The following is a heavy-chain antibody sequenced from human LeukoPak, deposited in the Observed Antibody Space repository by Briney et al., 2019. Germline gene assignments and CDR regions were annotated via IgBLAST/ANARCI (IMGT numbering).Heavy chain of an antibody. V-gene: IGHV3-23*05. Sequence: GSLRLSCAASGFNFRSFGMNWVRQAPGKGLEWVSGIYTSGRTRYADAVEGRFTISRDNSKNTVYLQMHSLRVEDSAVYYCARVGYSSSWGQGTLVTVSS. D-gene: IGHD6-13*01. CDR2: IYTSGRT. CDR3: ARVGYSSS. CDR1: GFNFRSFG. J-gene: IGHJ4*02.